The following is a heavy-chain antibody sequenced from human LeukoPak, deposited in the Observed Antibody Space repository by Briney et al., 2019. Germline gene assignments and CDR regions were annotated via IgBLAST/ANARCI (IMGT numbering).Heavy chain of an antibody. CDR3: ARCVVVTASGGAFDI. D-gene: IGHD2-21*02. Sequence: SETLSLTCTVSGYSISSGYYWGWIRQPPGKGLEWIGSIYHSGSTYYNPSLKSRVTISVDTSKNQFSLKLSSVTAADTAVYYCARCVVVTASGGAFDIWGQGTMVTVSS. CDR2: IYHSGST. J-gene: IGHJ3*02. V-gene: IGHV4-38-2*02. CDR1: GYSISSGYY.